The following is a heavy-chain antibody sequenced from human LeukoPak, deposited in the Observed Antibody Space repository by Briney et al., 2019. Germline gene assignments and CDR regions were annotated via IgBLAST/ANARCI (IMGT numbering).Heavy chain of an antibody. CDR2: IIPLLGTA. V-gene: IGHV1-69*13. CDR1: LGTFSRYA. D-gene: IGHD2-15*01. J-gene: IGHJ2*01. CDR3: ARSGCSGGSCFYYL. Sequence: SVKVSCKDSLGTFSRYALSWVRPTPGQGLDWMGGIIPLLGTAKYEQKFRGRVTITADESTSTAYMELSSLRSEDTAVYYCARSGCSGGSCFYYLWGRGNVVSVSS.